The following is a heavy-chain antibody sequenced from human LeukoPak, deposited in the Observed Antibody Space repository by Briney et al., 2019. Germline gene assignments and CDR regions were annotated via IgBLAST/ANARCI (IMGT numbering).Heavy chain of an antibody. D-gene: IGHD3-22*01. J-gene: IGHJ3*02. CDR1: RGTFSSYA. CDR2: ISAYNGNT. Sequence: ASVKVSCKASRGTFSSYAISWVRQAPGQGLEWMGWISAYNGNTNYAQKLQGRVTMTTDTSTSTAYMELRSLRSDDTAVYYCARDRTYYYDSSGQDAFDIWGQGTRVTVSS. V-gene: IGHV1-18*01. CDR3: ARDRTYYYDSSGQDAFDI.